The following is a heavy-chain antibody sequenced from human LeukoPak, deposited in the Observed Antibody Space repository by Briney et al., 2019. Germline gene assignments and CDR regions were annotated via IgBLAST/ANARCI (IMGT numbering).Heavy chain of an antibody. Sequence: SQTLSLTCTVSGGSISSGGYYWSWIRQHPGTGLEWIGYIYYSGSTYYNPSLKSRVTISVDTSKNQFSLKLSSVTAADTAVYYCARDFSAAFDIWGRGTMVTVSS. CDR3: ARDFSAAFDI. CDR1: GGSISSGGYY. J-gene: IGHJ3*02. CDR2: IYYSGST. V-gene: IGHV4-31*03.